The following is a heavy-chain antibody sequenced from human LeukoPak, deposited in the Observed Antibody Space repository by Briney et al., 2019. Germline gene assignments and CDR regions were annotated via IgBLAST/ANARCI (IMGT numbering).Heavy chain of an antibody. CDR1: GGSISSGSYY. Sequence: PSETLSLTCTVSGGSISSGSYYWSWIRQPAGKGLEWIGRIYTSGSTNYNPSLKSRVTISVDTSKNQFSLKLSSVTAADTAVYYCARGPLRRQYYYGSGSYLLKYNWFDPWGQGTLVTVSS. CDR2: IYTSGST. V-gene: IGHV4-61*02. J-gene: IGHJ5*02. CDR3: ARGPLRRQYYYGSGSYLLKYNWFDP. D-gene: IGHD3-10*01.